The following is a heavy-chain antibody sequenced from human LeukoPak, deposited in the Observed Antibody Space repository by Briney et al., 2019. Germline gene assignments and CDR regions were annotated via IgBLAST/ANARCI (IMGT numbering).Heavy chain of an antibody. V-gene: IGHV3-64*01. D-gene: IGHD6-19*01. CDR2: ISSKGDYT. Sequence: QPGGSLSLSCAASGFTFSTYAMHWVRQAPGKGLEYVAAISSKGDYTHYANSVKGRFTISRDNSKNTLYLEMGSLRAEDMAVYYCARPSSSGWYAPFFWGQGTLVTVSS. CDR1: GFTFSTYA. CDR3: ARPSSSGWYAPFF. J-gene: IGHJ4*02.